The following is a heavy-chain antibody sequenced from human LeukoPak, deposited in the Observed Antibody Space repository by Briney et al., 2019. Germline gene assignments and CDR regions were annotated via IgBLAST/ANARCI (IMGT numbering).Heavy chain of an antibody. CDR2: INPNSGNT. CDR1: GYTFTSYD. V-gene: IGHV1-8*01. D-gene: IGHD3-22*01. Sequence: GASVKVSCKASGYTFTSYDINWVRQATGQGLEWMGRINPNSGNTGYAQKFQGRVTMTRSTSISTAYMELSSLRSEDTAVYYCAREYYYDSPCWFDPWGQGTLVTVSS. CDR3: AREYYYDSPCWFDP. J-gene: IGHJ5*02.